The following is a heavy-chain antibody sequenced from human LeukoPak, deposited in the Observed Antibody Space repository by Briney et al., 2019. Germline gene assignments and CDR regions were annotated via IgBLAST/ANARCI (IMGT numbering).Heavy chain of an antibody. CDR1: GFTFSDYY. Sequence: PGGSLRLSCAASGFTFSDYYMSWIRQAPGKGLEWVSYISSSGSTIYYADSVKGRFTISRDNAKNTLYLQMNSLRAEDTAVYYCARDKLSRYYYGSGSHDYWGQGTLVTVSS. CDR2: ISSSGSTI. J-gene: IGHJ4*02. D-gene: IGHD3-10*01. CDR3: ARDKLSRYYYGSGSHDY. V-gene: IGHV3-11*04.